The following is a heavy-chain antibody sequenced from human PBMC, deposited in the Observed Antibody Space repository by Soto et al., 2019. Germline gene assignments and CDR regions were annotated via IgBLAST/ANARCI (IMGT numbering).Heavy chain of an antibody. J-gene: IGHJ5*01. CDR3: ARVMIRGFPPRWFDS. D-gene: IGHD3-10*01. CDR1: SGSISDIDW. CDR2: IYDSETT. Sequence: AQLQESGPGRVNTSGTLSLNGAITSGSISDIDWWGRVPRLPGKGLAWLGEIYDSETTNYNPSLRSRVSMSVDDSKKQFSLTLRSVTAADTAVYYCARVMIRGFPPRWFDSWGQGVPVIVSS. V-gene: IGHV4-4*02.